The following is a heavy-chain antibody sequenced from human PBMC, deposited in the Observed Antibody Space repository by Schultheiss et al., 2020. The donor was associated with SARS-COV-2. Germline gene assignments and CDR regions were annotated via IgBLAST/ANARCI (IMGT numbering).Heavy chain of an antibody. CDR1: GGSFSGYY. J-gene: IGHJ6*02. Sequence: SQTLSLTCAVYGGSFSGYYWSWIRQPPGKGLEWIGYIYYSGKTNYNPSLKSRVTISVDTSKNQFSLKLSSVTAADTAVYYCARDRIPTVTTEANYYYYGMDVWGQGTTVTVSS. D-gene: IGHD4-17*01. CDR2: IYYSGKT. CDR3: ARDRIPTVTTEANYYYYGMDV. V-gene: IGHV4-59*12.